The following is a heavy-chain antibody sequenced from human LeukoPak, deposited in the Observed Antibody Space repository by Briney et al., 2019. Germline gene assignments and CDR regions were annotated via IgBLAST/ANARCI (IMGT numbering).Heavy chain of an antibody. CDR3: ARYHLGSYFRDPFDH. CDR2: ISWNSGSI. D-gene: IGHD3-10*01. CDR1: GFRFDDYD. V-gene: IGHV3-9*01. J-gene: IGHJ4*02. Sequence: GRSLRLSCAASGFRFDDYDMHWVRQVPGKGLEWVSGISWNSGSIGYAGSVKGRFTISRDNAKNSLYLQMDSLGAEDTAVYYCARYHLGSYFRDPFDHWGQGTLVTVSS.